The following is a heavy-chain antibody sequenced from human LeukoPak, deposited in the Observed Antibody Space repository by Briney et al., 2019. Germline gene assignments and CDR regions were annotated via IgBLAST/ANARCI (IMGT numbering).Heavy chain of an antibody. Sequence: SQTLSLTCTVSGGSISSGSYYWSWIRQPAGKGLEWIGRIYTSGSTNYNPSLKSRVTISVDTSKNQFSLKLSSVTAADTAVYYCATMNVDTATIDYWGQGTLVTVSS. CDR3: ATMNVDTATIDY. CDR2: IYTSGST. J-gene: IGHJ4*02. CDR1: GGSISSGSYY. V-gene: IGHV4-61*02. D-gene: IGHD5-18*01.